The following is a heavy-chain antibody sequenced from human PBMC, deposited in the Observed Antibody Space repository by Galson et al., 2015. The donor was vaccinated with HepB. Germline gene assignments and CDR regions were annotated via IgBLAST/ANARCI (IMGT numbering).Heavy chain of an antibody. D-gene: IGHD3-3*01. Sequence: SLRLSCAASGFTFSHYKMNWVRQAPGKGLEWVSYVSSSDGTVYYADSVRGRFTISRDNAKNSLYLQMNSLRADDTAVYYCAREAYYDFWSLFDIWGQGTLVTVSS. CDR3: AREAYYDFWSLFDI. CDR2: VSSSDGTV. CDR1: GFTFSHYK. V-gene: IGHV3-48*01. J-gene: IGHJ4*02.